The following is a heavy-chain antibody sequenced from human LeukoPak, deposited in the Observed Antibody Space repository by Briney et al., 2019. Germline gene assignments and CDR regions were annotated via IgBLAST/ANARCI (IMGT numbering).Heavy chain of an antibody. D-gene: IGHD1-26*01. Sequence: GRSLRLSCAASGFTFSSYGMHWVRQAPGKGLEWVAVISYDGSNKYYADSVKGRFTISRDNSKNTLYLQMNSLRAEDTAVYYCAKEPSGSYDYWGQGTLVTVSS. CDR2: ISYDGSNK. V-gene: IGHV3-30*18. J-gene: IGHJ4*02. CDR1: GFTFSSYG. CDR3: AKEPSGSYDY.